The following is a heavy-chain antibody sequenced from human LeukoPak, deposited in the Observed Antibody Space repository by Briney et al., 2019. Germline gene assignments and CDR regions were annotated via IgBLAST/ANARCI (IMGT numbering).Heavy chain of an antibody. Sequence: GGSLRLSCAASGFPFSSYWMHWVRQAPGKGLEWVSYISSSSSTIYYADSVKGRFTISRDNAKNSLYLQMNSLRAEDTAVYYCARDRYCSGGSCYSGGRGYWGQGTLVTVSS. CDR3: ARDRYCSGGSCYSGGRGY. D-gene: IGHD2-15*01. CDR1: GFPFSSYW. CDR2: ISSSSSTI. V-gene: IGHV3-48*01. J-gene: IGHJ4*02.